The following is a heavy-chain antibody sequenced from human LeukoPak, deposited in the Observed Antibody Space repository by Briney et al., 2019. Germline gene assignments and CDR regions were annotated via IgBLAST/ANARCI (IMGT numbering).Heavy chain of an antibody. V-gene: IGHV4-34*01. CDR2: INHSGST. CDR1: AGSFSGYY. Sequence: SETLSLTCAVYAGSFSGYYWSWLRQRPGKGLEGCGKINHSGSTNYNPSLKSRVTISVDTSKNQFSLKLSSVTAADTAVYYCARREAAAGSSDYYYYMDVWGKGTTVSISS. CDR3: ARREAAAGSSDYYYYMDV. J-gene: IGHJ6*03. D-gene: IGHD6-13*01.